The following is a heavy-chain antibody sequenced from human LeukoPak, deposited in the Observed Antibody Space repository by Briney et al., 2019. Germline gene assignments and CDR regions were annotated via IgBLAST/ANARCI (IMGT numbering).Heavy chain of an antibody. D-gene: IGHD1-14*01. CDR3: ARRAQYFGNYYYYGMDV. V-gene: IGHV4-38-2*02. J-gene: IGHJ6*02. CDR1: GYSISSGYY. CDR2: IYHSGST. Sequence: SETLSLTCTVSGYSISSGYYWGWIRQPPGKGLEWIGSIYHSGSTYYNPSLKSRVTISVDTSKNQFSLKLSSVTAADTAVYYCARRAQYFGNYYYYGMDVWGQGTTVTVS.